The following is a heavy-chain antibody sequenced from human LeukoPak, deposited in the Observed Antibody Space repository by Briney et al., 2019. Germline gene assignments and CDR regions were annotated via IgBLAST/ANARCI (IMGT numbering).Heavy chain of an antibody. J-gene: IGHJ4*02. V-gene: IGHV3-30*02. D-gene: IGHD6-19*01. CDR2: IRYDGTNK. Sequence: GGSLRLSCAASGFTFSTYGMHWVRQAPGKGLEWVTFIRYDGTNKYYADSVKGRFTISRDNSKNTLYLQMDSLRPEDSAVYYCARRSIAVAGPFDYWGQGTLVTVSS. CDR1: GFTFSTYG. CDR3: ARRSIAVAGPFDY.